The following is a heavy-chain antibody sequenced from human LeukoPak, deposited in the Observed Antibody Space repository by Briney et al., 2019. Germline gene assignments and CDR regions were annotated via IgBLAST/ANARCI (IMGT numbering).Heavy chain of an antibody. Sequence: ASVKASCKASGYTFTRYGVSWVRQAPGQGLEWMGWISAYNGNTNYAQKLQGRVTMTTDTSTSTAYMELRSLRSDDTAVYYCARGGGDSTGLYYFDYWGQGTLVTVSS. CDR2: ISAYNGNT. J-gene: IGHJ4*02. CDR1: GYTFTRYG. CDR3: ARGGGDSTGLYYFDY. V-gene: IGHV1-18*01. D-gene: IGHD2-21*02.